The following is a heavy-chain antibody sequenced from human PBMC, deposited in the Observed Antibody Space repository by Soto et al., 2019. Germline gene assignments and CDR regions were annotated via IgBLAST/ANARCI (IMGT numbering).Heavy chain of an antibody. CDR1: GGSISGSPYY. J-gene: IGHJ4*02. CDR2: IGDDGRV. V-gene: IGHV4-39*02. Sequence: SETLSLTCTVSGGSISGSPYYWGWIRQPPGKGLEWIGSIGDDGRVYYNPSLTGRATLFVDTSKNRFSLNLNSVTAADTAVYYCAIPPPIEVGGPDYWGQGILVTVSS. CDR3: AIPPPIEVGGPDY. D-gene: IGHD6-19*01.